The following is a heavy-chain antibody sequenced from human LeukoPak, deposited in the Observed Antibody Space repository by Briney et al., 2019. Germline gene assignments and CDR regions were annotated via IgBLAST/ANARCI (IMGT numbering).Heavy chain of an antibody. CDR3: ARDLRFLEWPRGDFDY. D-gene: IGHD3-3*01. J-gene: IGHJ4*02. CDR1: GFTFSNYA. Sequence: GGSLRLSCAGSGFTFSNYAMHWVRQAPGKGLEWVAVISYDGSNKYYADSVKGRFTISRDNSKNTLYLQMNSLRAEDTAVYYCARDLRFLEWPRGDFDYWGQGTLVTVSS. CDR2: ISYDGSNK. V-gene: IGHV3-30-3*01.